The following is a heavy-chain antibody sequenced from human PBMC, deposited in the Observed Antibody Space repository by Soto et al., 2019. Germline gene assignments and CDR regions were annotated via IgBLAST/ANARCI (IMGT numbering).Heavy chain of an antibody. Sequence: GGSLRLSCTASGFTFSYNAMNWGRQAPGKGLEWVSSITISGDGTSYADSVRGRFTISRGNSKNTLYLEINRLRAEDTAIYYCAKGGGANSYYFDNWGQGTLVTVSS. CDR1: GFTFSYNA. CDR3: AKGGGANSYYFDN. V-gene: IGHV3-23*01. J-gene: IGHJ4*02. D-gene: IGHD3-16*01. CDR2: ITISGDGT.